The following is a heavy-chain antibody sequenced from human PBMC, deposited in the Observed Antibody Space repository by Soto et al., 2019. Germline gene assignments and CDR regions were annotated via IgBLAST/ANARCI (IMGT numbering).Heavy chain of an antibody. CDR2: MNPNSGNT. V-gene: IGHV1-8*01. CDR1: GYTFTSYD. Sequence: ASVKVSCTASGYTFTSYDINWVRQATGQGLEWMGWMNPNSGNTGYAQKFQGRVTMTRNTSISTAYMELSSLRSEDTAVYYCARFYRQVGYCSGGSCYSDRDAFDIWGQGTMVTVSS. CDR3: ARFYRQVGYCSGGSCYSDRDAFDI. J-gene: IGHJ3*02. D-gene: IGHD2-15*01.